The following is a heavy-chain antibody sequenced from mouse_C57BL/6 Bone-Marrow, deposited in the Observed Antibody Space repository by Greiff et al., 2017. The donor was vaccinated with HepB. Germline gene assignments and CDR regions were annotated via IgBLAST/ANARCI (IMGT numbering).Heavy chain of an antibody. J-gene: IGHJ3*01. D-gene: IGHD2-3*01. V-gene: IGHV5-4*03. CDR3: ARDGYYGFAY. Sequence: EVKLVESGGGLVKPGGSLKLSCAASGFTFSSYAMSWVRQTPEKRLEWVATISDGGSYTYYPDNVKGRFTISRDNAKNNLYLQMSHLMSEDTAMYYCARDGYYGFAYWGQGTLVTVSA. CDR1: GFTFSSYA. CDR2: ISDGGSYT.